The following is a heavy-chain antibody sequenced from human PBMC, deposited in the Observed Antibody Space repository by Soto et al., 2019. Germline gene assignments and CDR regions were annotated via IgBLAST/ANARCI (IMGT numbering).Heavy chain of an antibody. V-gene: IGHV1-18*04. CDR2: ISAYNGNT. CDR3: ASSGAVAGTDFDY. J-gene: IGHJ4*02. Sequence: GESLKISCKASGYTFTSYGISWVRQAPGQGLEWMGWISAYNGNTNYAQKLQGRVTMTTDTSTSTAYMELRSLRSDDTAVYYCASSGAVAGTDFDYWGQGTLVTVSS. D-gene: IGHD6-19*01. CDR1: GYTFTSYG.